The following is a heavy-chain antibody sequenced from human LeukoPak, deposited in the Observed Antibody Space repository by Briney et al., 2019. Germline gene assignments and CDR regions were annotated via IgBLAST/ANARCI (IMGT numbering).Heavy chain of an antibody. D-gene: IGHD1-1*01. Sequence: SETLSLTCTVSGGSLSGGNYYCGWIRQPPGKGLEWIGSVYSTGSTFYAPSFKSRDTISIGTAENQFSLKLMSVTAADTAIYYCARDWTKWGERHGMDVWGQGTTVTVSS. V-gene: IGHV4-39*07. CDR2: VYSTGST. J-gene: IGHJ6*02. CDR1: GGSLSGGNYY. CDR3: ARDWTKWGERHGMDV.